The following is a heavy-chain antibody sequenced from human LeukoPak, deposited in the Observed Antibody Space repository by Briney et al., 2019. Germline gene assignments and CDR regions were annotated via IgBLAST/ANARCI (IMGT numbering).Heavy chain of an antibody. CDR3: ARDLDDTLTGNFDW. D-gene: IGHD3-9*01. CDR2: ISDSGDTR. J-gene: IGHJ4*02. Sequence: PGGSLRLSCAASGFTFSDHYMSWIRQTPGKGLEWLSFISDSGDTRHYIDSVRGRFTISRDNAKNSLYLQMNSLRAEDTAVYYCARDLDDTLTGNFDWWGQGTLVTVSS. CDR1: GFTFSDHY. V-gene: IGHV3-11*01.